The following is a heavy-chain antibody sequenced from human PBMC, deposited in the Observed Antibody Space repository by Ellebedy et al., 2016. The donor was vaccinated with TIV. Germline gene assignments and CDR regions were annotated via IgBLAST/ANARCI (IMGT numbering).Heavy chain of an antibody. V-gene: IGHV1-69*04. CDR2: ILPILGIA. D-gene: IGHD5-18*01. Sequence: AASVKVSCKASGYTFTSYAISWVRQAPGQGLEWMGRILPILGIANYAQNFQGRVTITADKSTSTAYMELSSLRSEDTAVYYCATGYSYDYWYFDLWGQGSLVTVSS. CDR1: GYTFTSYA. CDR3: ATGYSYDYWYFDL. J-gene: IGHJ2*01.